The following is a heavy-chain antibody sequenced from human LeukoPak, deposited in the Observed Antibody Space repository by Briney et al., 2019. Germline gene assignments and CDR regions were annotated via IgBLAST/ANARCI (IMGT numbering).Heavy chain of an antibody. CDR3: ARIGGPVWPYSSSEPN. CDR2: IYHSGST. V-gene: IGHV4-30-2*02. J-gene: IGHJ4*02. Sequence: SETLSLTCTVSGGSISSGGYYWSWIRQPPGKGLEWIGYIYHSGSTYYNPSLKSRVTISVDRSKNQFSLKLSSVTAADTAVYYCARIGGPVWPYSSSEPNWGQGTLVTVSS. D-gene: IGHD6-6*01. CDR1: GGSISSGGYY.